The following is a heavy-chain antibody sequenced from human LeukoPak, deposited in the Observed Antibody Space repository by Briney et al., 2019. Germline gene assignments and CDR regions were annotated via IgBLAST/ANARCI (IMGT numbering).Heavy chain of an antibody. CDR2: MYHSGST. V-gene: IGHV4-59*01. D-gene: IGHD4-11*01. J-gene: IGHJ3*02. Sequence: ASETLSLTCTVSGGSISGYYWSWIRQPPGKGLQWIGYMYHSGSTTYNPSLKSRVTMSLDTSKNQFSLKLSSMTAADTAVYYCATDGLHRNAFDIWGQGTMVTVS. CDR1: GGSISGYY. CDR3: ATDGLHRNAFDI.